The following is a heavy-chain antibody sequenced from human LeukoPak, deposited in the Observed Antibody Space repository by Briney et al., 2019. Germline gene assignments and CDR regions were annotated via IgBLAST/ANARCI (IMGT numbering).Heavy chain of an antibody. CDR1: GFTFSTYA. Sequence: GGSLRLSCAVSGFTFSTYAMSWVRQAPGKGLEWISAVRGCGSDTYYADSVKGRFTISRDNSKNTLYLQMNSLRAGDTAIYYCAKTSRGNSAYDPPFDYWGQGTLVTVSS. CDR2: VRGCGSDT. D-gene: IGHD5-12*01. V-gene: IGHV3-23*01. CDR3: AKTSRGNSAYDPPFDY. J-gene: IGHJ4*02.